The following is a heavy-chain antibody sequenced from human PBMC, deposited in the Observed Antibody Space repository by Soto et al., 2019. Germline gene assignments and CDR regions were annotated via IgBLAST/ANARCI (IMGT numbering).Heavy chain of an antibody. V-gene: IGHV1-3*02. CDR3: ARDGGSGMDV. D-gene: IGHD3-16*01. CDR2: SNAGNGYT. J-gene: IGHJ6*02. Sequence: ASVKVSCKASGYTFTTYSMHWVRQAPGHRLEWMGWSNAGNGYTQYSQDFQGRVTITRDTSESTAYRELSSLRSEDMAVYYCARDGGSGMDVWGQGTTVTVSS. CDR1: GYTFTTYS.